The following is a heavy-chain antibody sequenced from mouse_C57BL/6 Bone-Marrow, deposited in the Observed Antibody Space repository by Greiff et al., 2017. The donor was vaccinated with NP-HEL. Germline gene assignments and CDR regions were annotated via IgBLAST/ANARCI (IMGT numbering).Heavy chain of an antibody. CDR1: GFNIKDDY. V-gene: IGHV14-4*01. CDR2: IDPENGDT. D-gene: IGHD3-1*01. CDR3: TTAPFDY. Sequence: DVKLVESGAELVRPGASVKLSCTASGFNIKDDYMHWVKQRPEQGLEWIGWIDPENGDTEYASKFQGKATITADTSSNTAYLQLSSLTSEDTAVYYCTTAPFDYWGQGTTLTVSS. J-gene: IGHJ2*01.